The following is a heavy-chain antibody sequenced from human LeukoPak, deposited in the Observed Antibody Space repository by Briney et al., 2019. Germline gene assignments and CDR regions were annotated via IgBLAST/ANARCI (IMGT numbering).Heavy chain of an antibody. CDR3: ARGRGSSSWYDWYFDL. V-gene: IGHV4-34*01. CDR1: GFTFRSYW. J-gene: IGHJ2*01. Sequence: GSLRLSCAASGFTFRSYWMSWVRQAPGKGLEWIGEINHSGSTNYNPSLKSRVTISVDTSKNQFSLKLSSVTAADTAVYYCARGRGSSSWYDWYFDLWGRGTLVTVSS. D-gene: IGHD6-13*01. CDR2: INHSGST.